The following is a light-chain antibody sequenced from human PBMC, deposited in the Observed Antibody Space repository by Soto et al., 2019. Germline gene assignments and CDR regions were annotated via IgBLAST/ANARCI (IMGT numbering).Light chain of an antibody. V-gene: IGKV3-20*01. CDR3: QQYDSSWT. CDR2: GAS. Sequence: EIVLTQSPGTLSLSPGESATLSCWASQSVSNRYLAWYQQKPVQAPSLLIYGASSRATGIPDRFSGSGSGTDFTLTISRLEPEDFAVYYCQQYDSSWTFGQGTKVDIK. CDR1: QSVSNRY. J-gene: IGKJ1*01.